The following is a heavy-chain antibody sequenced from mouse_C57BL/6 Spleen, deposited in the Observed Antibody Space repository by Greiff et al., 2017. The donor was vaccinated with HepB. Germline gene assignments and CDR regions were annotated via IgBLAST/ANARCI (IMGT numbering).Heavy chain of an antibody. CDR1: GYAFSSSW. CDR3: ARSGTYRYFDV. V-gene: IGHV1-82*01. CDR2: IYPGDGDT. Sequence: VQLQESGPELVKPGASVKISCKASGYAFSSSWMNWVKQRPGKGLEWIGRIYPGDGDTNYNGKFKGKATLTADKSSSTAYMQRSSLTSEDSAVYCCARSGTYRYFDVWGTGTTVTVSS. J-gene: IGHJ1*03. D-gene: IGHD4-1*01.